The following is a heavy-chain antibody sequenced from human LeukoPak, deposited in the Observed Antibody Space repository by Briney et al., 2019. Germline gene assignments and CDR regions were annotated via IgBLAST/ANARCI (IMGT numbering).Heavy chain of an antibody. CDR2: VDPEDGET. Sequence: AASVKISCKASGYTFTDYYMHWVQQAPGKGLEWMGRVDPEDGETIYAEKFQGRVTITADASTDTAYMELSSLRSEDTAVYYCATGGSYVGYWGQGTLVTVSS. D-gene: IGHD1-26*01. CDR3: ATGGSYVGY. V-gene: IGHV1-69-2*01. J-gene: IGHJ4*02. CDR1: GYTFTDYY.